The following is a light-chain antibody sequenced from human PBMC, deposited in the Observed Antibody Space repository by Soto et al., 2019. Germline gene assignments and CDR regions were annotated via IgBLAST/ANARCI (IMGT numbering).Light chain of an antibody. V-gene: IGLV1-44*01. CDR3: AAWDGSLNGWV. CDR1: LSNIGGNT. CDR2: SNN. Sequence: QLVLTQPPSASGTPGQRVTISCSGSLSNIGGNTVHWYQQLPGTAPKILIYSNNQRPSGVPDRFSGSKSGTSASLAISGLQSEDEADYYCAAWDGSLNGWVFGGGTKLTVL. J-gene: IGLJ3*02.